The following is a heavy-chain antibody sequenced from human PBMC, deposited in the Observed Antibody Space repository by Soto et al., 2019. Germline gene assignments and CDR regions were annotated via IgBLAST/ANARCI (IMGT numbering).Heavy chain of an antibody. Sequence: ASVKVSCKASCYTFTNYGITWVRQAPGQRLEWMGWISAYNGNTHYTQRLQGRVTMTTDTSTSTAYMELRGLRSDDTAVYYCARVLQLVGYFYYYMDVWGKGTTVTVSS. CDR2: ISAYNGNT. CDR3: ARVLQLVGYFYYYMDV. D-gene: IGHD6-6*01. CDR1: CYTFTNYG. J-gene: IGHJ6*03. V-gene: IGHV1-18*01.